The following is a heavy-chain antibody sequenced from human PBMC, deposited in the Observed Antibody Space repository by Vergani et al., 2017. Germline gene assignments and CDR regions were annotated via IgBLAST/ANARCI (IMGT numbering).Heavy chain of an antibody. V-gene: IGHV1-69*02. J-gene: IGHJ4*02. CDR2: IIPILDIT. D-gene: IGHD5-18*01. CDR3: ASVDTAMEWVDY. Sequence: QVQLVQSGAEVKKPGSSLKVSCKAFGGTFSTYTITWVRQAPGQGLEWMGRIIPILDITDYAQKFQGRVTITADKSTSRAYMELSSLRSEDTAVYYCASVDTAMEWVDYWGQGTLVTVSS. CDR1: GGTFSTYT.